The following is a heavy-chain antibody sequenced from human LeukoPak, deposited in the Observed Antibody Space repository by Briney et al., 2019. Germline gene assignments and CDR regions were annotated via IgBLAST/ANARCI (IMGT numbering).Heavy chain of an antibody. Sequence: SETLSLTCAVSGYSINSGYYWGWVRQPPGKRLEWIGNIYRSGYTYYNPSLKSRVTISVDTSTNHFSLKLWSVTAADTAVYYCARWVVDAAMVDDWGQGTLVTVSS. J-gene: IGHJ4*02. CDR3: ARWVVDAAMVDD. V-gene: IGHV4-38-2*01. CDR2: IYRSGYT. D-gene: IGHD5-18*01. CDR1: GYSINSGYY.